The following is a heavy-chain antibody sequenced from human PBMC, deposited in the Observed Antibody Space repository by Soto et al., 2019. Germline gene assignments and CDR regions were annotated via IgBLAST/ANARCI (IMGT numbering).Heavy chain of an antibody. J-gene: IGHJ5*02. CDR3: AKDIMASLGFPWFDP. CDR2: ISWNSGSI. Sequence: EVQLVESGGGLVQPGRSLRLSCAASGFTFDDYAMHWVRQAPGKGLEWVSGISWNSGSIGYADSVKGRFTISRDNAKNSLYLQMNSLRAEDTALYYCAKDIMASLGFPWFDPWGQGTLVTVSS. D-gene: IGHD2-8*01. CDR1: GFTFDDYA. V-gene: IGHV3-9*01.